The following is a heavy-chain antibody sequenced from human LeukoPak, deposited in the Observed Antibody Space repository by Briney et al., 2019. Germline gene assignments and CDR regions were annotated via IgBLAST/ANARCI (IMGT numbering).Heavy chain of an antibody. J-gene: IGHJ4*02. CDR3: ARRLFQQYYFDY. V-gene: IGHV4-34*01. CDR1: GGSFSGDY. D-gene: IGHD1/OR15-1a*01. CDR2: IQKSGST. Sequence: SETLSLTCAVYGGSFSGDYWSWIRQRPGKGLEWIGEIQKSGSTSYNPSLQSRVTISVDKSKNQFSLKVSSVTAADTAVYYCARRLFQQYYFDYWGQGTLVTVSS.